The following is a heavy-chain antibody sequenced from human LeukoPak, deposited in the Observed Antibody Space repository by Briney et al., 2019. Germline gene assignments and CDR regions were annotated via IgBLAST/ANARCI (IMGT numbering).Heavy chain of an antibody. CDR3: ARSGSTAHDY. Sequence: SETLSLTCTVSGGSISSSSYYWGWIRQPPGKGLEWIGSIYYSGSTYYNPSLKSRVTISVDTSKNQFSLQLTSVTAADTAVYYCARSGSTAHDYWGQGTLVTVSS. CDR2: IYYSGST. V-gene: IGHV4-39*07. J-gene: IGHJ4*02. D-gene: IGHD1-26*01. CDR1: GGSISSSSYY.